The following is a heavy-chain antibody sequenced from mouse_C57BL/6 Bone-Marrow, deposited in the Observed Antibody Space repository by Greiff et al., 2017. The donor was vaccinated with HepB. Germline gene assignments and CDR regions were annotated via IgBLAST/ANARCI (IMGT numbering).Heavy chain of an antibody. J-gene: IGHJ2*01. CDR3: ARYDYDYFDY. D-gene: IGHD2-4*01. CDR1: GYTFTSYW. Sequence: QVQLKQPGAELVRPGSSVKLSCKASGYTFTSYWMHWVKQRPIQGLEWIGNIDPSDSETHYNQKFKDKATLTVDKSSSTAYMQLSSLTSEDSAVYYCARYDYDYFDYWGQGTTLTVSS. V-gene: IGHV1-52*01. CDR2: IDPSDSET.